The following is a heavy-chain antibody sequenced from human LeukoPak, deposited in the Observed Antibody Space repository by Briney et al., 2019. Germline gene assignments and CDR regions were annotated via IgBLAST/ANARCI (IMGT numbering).Heavy chain of an antibody. CDR1: GFTFRNYD. CDR3: ARAGVTMVRGLDYGMDV. CDR2: IGTAGDT. Sequence: GGSLRLSCAAAGFTFRNYDMLWVRQVTGKGLEWVSAIGTAGDTHYPGSLKGRLIISRENAKNSLYLQMNSLTAGDTAVYYCARAGVTMVRGLDYGMDVWGQGTTVTVSS. V-gene: IGHV3-13*01. D-gene: IGHD3-10*01. J-gene: IGHJ6*02.